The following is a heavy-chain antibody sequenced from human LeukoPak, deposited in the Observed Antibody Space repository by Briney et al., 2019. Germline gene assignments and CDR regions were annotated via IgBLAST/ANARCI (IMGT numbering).Heavy chain of an antibody. V-gene: IGHV3-48*03. D-gene: IGHD3-9*01. Sequence: GGSLRLSCAASGFTFSSYEMNWVRQAPGKGLEWVSYISSSGSTIYYADSVKGRFTTSRDNAKNSLYLQMNSLRAEDTAVYYCARVGYDILTGYPIGFDYWGQGTLVTASS. CDR2: ISSSGSTI. J-gene: IGHJ4*02. CDR3: ARVGYDILTGYPIGFDY. CDR1: GFTFSSYE.